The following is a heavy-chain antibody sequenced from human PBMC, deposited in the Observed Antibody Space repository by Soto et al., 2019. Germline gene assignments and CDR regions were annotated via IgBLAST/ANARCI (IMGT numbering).Heavy chain of an antibody. V-gene: IGHV4-4*02. Sequence: QVQLQESGPGLVKPSGTLSLTCAVSGGSISSSNWWSWVRQPPGKGLEWIGEIYHSGSTNYNPSLKSRVTISVDKSKNQCSLKLSSVTAADTAVYYCARDVEYDSSGYHFDYWGQGTLVTVSS. D-gene: IGHD3-22*01. CDR1: GGSISSSNW. J-gene: IGHJ4*02. CDR3: ARDVEYDSSGYHFDY. CDR2: IYHSGST.